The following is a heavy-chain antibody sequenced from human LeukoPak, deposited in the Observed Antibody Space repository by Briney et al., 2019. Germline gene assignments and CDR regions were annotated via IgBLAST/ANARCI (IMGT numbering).Heavy chain of an antibody. Sequence: GASVKVSCKASGYTFTSYAMHWVRQAPGQRLEWMGWINAGNGNTKYSQKFQGRVTITRDTSASTAYMELSSLRSEDTAVYYCVRGPSDYDILTGYPQVWFDPWGQGTLVTVSS. CDR1: GYTFTSYA. CDR3: VRGPSDYDILTGYPQVWFDP. D-gene: IGHD3-9*01. V-gene: IGHV1-3*01. J-gene: IGHJ5*02. CDR2: INAGNGNT.